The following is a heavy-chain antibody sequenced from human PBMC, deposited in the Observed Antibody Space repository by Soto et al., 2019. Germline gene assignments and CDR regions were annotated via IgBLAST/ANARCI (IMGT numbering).Heavy chain of an antibody. J-gene: IGHJ1*01. CDR1: GYIFTAYS. D-gene: IGHD2-15*01. CDR2: VNPSGGST. Sequence: ASVKVSCKASGYIFTAYSMHWVRQAPGQGLEWMGVVNPSGGSTNYAQKFQGRITMTRDTSTSTVYMDLSSLTSEDTAVYYCAREENCSDGICYSEYFQRWGQGTLVTVYS. CDR3: AREENCSDGICYSEYFQR. V-gene: IGHV1-46*01.